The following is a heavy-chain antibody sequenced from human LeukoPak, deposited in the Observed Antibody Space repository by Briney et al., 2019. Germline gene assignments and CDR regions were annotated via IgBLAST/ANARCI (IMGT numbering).Heavy chain of an antibody. CDR3: ARNIHRYCSSTSCYHYYYYYGMDV. J-gene: IGHJ6*02. CDR2: INKSEST. CDR1: GGSFSGYN. V-gene: IGHV4-34*01. Sequence: PSETLSLTCAVYGGSFSGYNWSWIRNPPGQGRELIGEINKSESTNYSPSLKSRVTISVDTSKNHFSLKLSSVTAADTAVYYCARNIHRYCSSTSCYHYYYYYGMDVWGQGTTVTVSS. D-gene: IGHD2-2*01.